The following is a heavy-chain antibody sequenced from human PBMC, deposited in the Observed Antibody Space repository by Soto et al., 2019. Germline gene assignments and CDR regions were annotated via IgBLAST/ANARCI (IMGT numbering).Heavy chain of an antibody. V-gene: IGHV4-59*01. CDR3: ARTADYDILTGYYRDWFDP. Sequence: PSAALSLTCTVSGGSISSYYWSWIRQPPEKGLEWIGYIYYSGSTNYNPSLKSRVTISVDTSKNQFSLKLSSVTAADTAVYYCARTADYDILTGYYRDWFDPWGQGTLVTVSS. D-gene: IGHD3-9*01. CDR1: GGSISSYY. J-gene: IGHJ5*02. CDR2: IYYSGST.